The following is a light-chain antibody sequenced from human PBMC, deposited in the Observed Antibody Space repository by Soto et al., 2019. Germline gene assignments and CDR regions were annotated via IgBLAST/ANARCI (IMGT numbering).Light chain of an antibody. V-gene: IGLV2-18*01. CDR3: SLYTSSSTYV. Sequence: QSALPQPPSVSGSPGQSVTISCTGTSSDVGSYNRVSWYQQPPGTAPKLMIYEVSNRPSGVPDRFAGSKSGNTASLTISGLQSEDESDYYCSLYTSSSTYVFVTGTKLTVL. CDR2: EVS. CDR1: SSDVGSYNR. J-gene: IGLJ1*01.